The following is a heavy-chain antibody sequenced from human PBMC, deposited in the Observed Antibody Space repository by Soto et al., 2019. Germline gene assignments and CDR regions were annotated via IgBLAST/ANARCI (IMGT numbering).Heavy chain of an antibody. Sequence: PGGSLRLSCAASGFMFNNYAMSWVRQAPGKGLEWVSTVSVSGGTTYYADSLKGRFTISRDNSKKTVYLQMNRLRAEDTAIYYCAKGLYYYDSSGYRLFDYWGQGTLVTVS. V-gene: IGHV3-23*01. J-gene: IGHJ4*02. CDR2: VSVSGGTT. CDR3: AKGLYYYDSSGYRLFDY. CDR1: GFMFNNYA. D-gene: IGHD3-22*01.